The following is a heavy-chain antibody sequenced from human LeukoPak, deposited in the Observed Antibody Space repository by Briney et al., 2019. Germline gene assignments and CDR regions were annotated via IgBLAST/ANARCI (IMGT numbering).Heavy chain of an antibody. CDR1: GYRFTSYW. V-gene: IGHV5-51*01. CDR2: IYHGECDT. J-gene: IGHJ3*02. Sequence: GASLKISCKGPGYRFTSYWIGWGRRMPGKGLGWRGMIYHGECDTRDSPSFQGRVTISDDKSINPAYLLWSGLKASDTAMYYWARRSGDSSGYYYLDDAFDIWGQGTMVTVSS. CDR3: ARRSGDSSGYYYLDDAFDI. D-gene: IGHD3-22*01.